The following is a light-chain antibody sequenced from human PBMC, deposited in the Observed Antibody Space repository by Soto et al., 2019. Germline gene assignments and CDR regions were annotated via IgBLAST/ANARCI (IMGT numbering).Light chain of an antibody. J-gene: IGLJ2*01. CDR1: SSDVGGYNY. V-gene: IGLV2-14*01. CDR3: SSYTSSSTRV. Sequence: QSALTQPASVSGSPGQSITISCTGTSSDVGGYNYVSWYQQHPGKAPKLMIYDVSNRPSGVSNRFSGSKSGNTASLTISGLQAADEADYYCSSYTSSSTRVVGGGTKLTVL. CDR2: DVS.